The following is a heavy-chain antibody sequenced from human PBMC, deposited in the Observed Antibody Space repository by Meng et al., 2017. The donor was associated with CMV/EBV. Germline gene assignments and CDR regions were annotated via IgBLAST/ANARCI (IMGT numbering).Heavy chain of an antibody. CDR3: AKDLGVYSSSSIGY. J-gene: IGHJ4*02. V-gene: IGHV3-23*01. CDR1: GFTFSSYA. D-gene: IGHD6-6*01. CDR2: ISGSGGST. Sequence: GESLKISCAASGFTFSSYAMSWVRQAPGKGLEWVSAISGSGGSTYYADSVKGRFTISRDNSKNTLYLQMNSLRAEDTAVYYCAKDLGVYSSSSIGYWGQGTLVTVSS.